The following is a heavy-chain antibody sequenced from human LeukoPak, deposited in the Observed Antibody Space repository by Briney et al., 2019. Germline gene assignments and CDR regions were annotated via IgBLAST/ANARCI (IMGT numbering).Heavy chain of an antibody. V-gene: IGHV4-59*02. CDR2: IYYSGST. CDR3: ARLDGYNPIGPDY. Sequence: SETLSLTCTVSGGSVSSYYWSWVRQPPGKGLEWIGYIYYSGSTNYNPSLKSRVTISVDTSKNQFSLKLSSVTAADTAVYYCARLDGYNPIGPDYWGQGTLVTVSS. D-gene: IGHD5-24*01. CDR1: GGSVSSYY. J-gene: IGHJ4*02.